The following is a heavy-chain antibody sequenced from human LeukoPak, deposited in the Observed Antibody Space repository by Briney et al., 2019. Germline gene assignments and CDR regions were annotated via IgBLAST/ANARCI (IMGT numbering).Heavy chain of an antibody. CDR1: GFTFTDYW. CDR2: IKEDGSEK. J-gene: IGHJ4*02. V-gene: IGHV3-7*01. D-gene: IGHD3-3*02. Sequence: GGSLRLSCAASGFTFTDYWMHWVRQAPGKGLEWVANIKEDGSEKHHVDSVKGRFTISRDNAKNSLYLQMNSLRAEDTAVYYCARVRPAISYWGQGTLVTVSS. CDR3: ARVRPAISY.